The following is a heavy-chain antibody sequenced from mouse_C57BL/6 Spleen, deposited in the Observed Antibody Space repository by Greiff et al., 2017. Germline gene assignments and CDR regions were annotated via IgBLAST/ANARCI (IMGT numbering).Heavy chain of an antibody. CDR1: GYTFTSYW. J-gene: IGHJ2*01. Sequence: VQLQQPGAELVKPGASVKLSCKASGYTFTSYWMQWVKQRPGQGLEWIGEIDPSDSYTNYNQKFKGKATLTVDTSSSTADMQLSSLTAEDSAVYYCARAGDAYYWGQGTTLTVSS. V-gene: IGHV1-50*01. CDR2: IDPSDSYT. CDR3: ARAGDAYY.